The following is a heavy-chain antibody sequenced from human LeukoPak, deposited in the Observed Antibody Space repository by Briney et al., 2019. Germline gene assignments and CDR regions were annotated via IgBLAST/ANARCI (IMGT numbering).Heavy chain of an antibody. V-gene: IGHV4-34*01. CDR2: INHSGST. CDR1: GGSFSGYY. D-gene: IGHD5-18*01. Sequence: RSETLSLTCAVYGGSFSGYYWSWIRQPPGTGLEWIGEINHSGSTNYNTSLKSRVTISVDTSKNQFSLKLSSVTAADAAVYYCARGPQGTWIQLWKFDYWGQGTLVTVSS. CDR3: ARGPQGTWIQLWKFDY. J-gene: IGHJ4*02.